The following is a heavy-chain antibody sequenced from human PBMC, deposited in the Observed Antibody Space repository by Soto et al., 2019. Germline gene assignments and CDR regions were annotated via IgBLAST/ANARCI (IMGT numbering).Heavy chain of an antibody. D-gene: IGHD1-26*01. CDR3: ASGRYGDY. CDR2: ISAHNGNT. Sequence: QVHLVQSGAEVKKPGASVKVSCKGSGYGFTTYGITWVRQAPGQGLEWMAWISAHNGNTNYAQKLQGRVTVTRDTSTSTAYMELRSLRSDDPAVYYCASGRYGDYWGQGALVTVSS. V-gene: IGHV1-18*01. J-gene: IGHJ4*02. CDR1: GYGFTTYG.